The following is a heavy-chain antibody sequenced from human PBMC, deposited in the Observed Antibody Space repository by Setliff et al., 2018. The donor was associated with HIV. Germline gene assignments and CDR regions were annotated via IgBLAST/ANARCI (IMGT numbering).Heavy chain of an antibody. J-gene: IGHJ6*02. CDR3: ARKLRPGHGVDV. D-gene: IGHD3-10*01. V-gene: IGHV3-23*01. Sequence: LRLSCAASGFTFSTHGMSWVRQAPGKGLEWVSAISGSGDDTNYADSVKGRFTISRDNSKNTLYLQMNNLRAEDTAVYYCARKLRPGHGVDVWGQGTTVTVSS. CDR1: GFTFSTHG. CDR2: ISGSGDDT.